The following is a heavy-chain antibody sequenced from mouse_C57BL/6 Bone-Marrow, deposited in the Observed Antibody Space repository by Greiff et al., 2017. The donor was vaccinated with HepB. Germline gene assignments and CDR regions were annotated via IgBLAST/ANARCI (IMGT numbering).Heavy chain of an antibody. CDR2: IDPSDSYT. V-gene: IGHV1-59*01. J-gene: IGHJ4*01. CDR1: GYTFTSYW. D-gene: IGHD2-3*01. CDR3: ARRVYDGYPYYAMDY. Sequence: QVQLQQPGAELVRPGPSVKLSCKASGYTFTSYWMHWVKQRPGQGLEWIGVIDPSDSYTNYNQKFKGKATLTVDTSSSTAYMQLSSLTSEDSAVYYCARRVYDGYPYYAMDYWGQGTSVTVSS.